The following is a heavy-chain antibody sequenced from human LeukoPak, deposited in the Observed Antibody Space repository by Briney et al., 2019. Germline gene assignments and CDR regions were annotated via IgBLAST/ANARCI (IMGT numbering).Heavy chain of an antibody. CDR2: IIPIFGTA. CDR1: GGTFSSYA. CDR3: ARDRVSSGWVDAFDI. J-gene: IGHJ3*02. D-gene: IGHD6-19*01. Sequence: SVKVSCKASGGTFSSYAISWVRQAPGQGLEWMGGIIPIFGTANYAQKFQGRVTITTDESTSTAYMELSSLRSEDTAVYYCARDRVSSGWVDAFDIWGQGTMVTVTS. V-gene: IGHV1-69*05.